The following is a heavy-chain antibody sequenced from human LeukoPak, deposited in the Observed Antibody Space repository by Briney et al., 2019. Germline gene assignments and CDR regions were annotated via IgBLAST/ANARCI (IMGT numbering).Heavy chain of an antibody. Sequence: SETLSLTCTVSGDSISRNTWSWIRRPPGKGLEWIGFVYDRDSTNYNPSLKSQVTISVDTSKNQFSLKLSSVTAADTAVYYCARDRVRATLGGFDPWGQGALVTVAS. CDR3: ARDRVRATLGGFDP. J-gene: IGHJ5*02. CDR2: VYDRDST. CDR1: GDSISRNT. D-gene: IGHD3-10*01. V-gene: IGHV4-59*13.